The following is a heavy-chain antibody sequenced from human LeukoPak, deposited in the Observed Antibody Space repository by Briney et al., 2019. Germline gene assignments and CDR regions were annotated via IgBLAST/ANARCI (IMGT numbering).Heavy chain of an antibody. J-gene: IGHJ4*02. CDR3: ARENQNYYDSSGYYS. V-gene: IGHV4-61*02. D-gene: IGHD3-22*01. Sequence: PSETLSLXCTVSGGSISSGSYYWSWIRQPAVKGLEWIGRIYTSGSTNYNPSLKSRVTISVDTSKNQFSLKLSSVTAADTAVYYCARENQNYYDSSGYYSWGQGTLVTVSS. CDR1: GGSISSGSYY. CDR2: IYTSGST.